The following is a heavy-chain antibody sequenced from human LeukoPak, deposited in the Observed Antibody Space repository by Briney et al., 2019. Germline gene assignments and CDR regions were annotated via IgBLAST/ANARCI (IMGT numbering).Heavy chain of an antibody. Sequence: GGSLRLSCAASGFTFSSYWMHWVRHPPGKGLVWVSRIKSDGSTSYADSVKGRFTISRDNPKNTVSLQMNSLRAEDTGVYYCARAPSEIGGYYPEYFRHWGQGTLVTVSP. CDR1: GFTFSSYW. CDR3: ARAPSEIGGYYPEYFRH. D-gene: IGHD3-22*01. V-gene: IGHV3-74*01. J-gene: IGHJ1*01. CDR2: IKSDGST.